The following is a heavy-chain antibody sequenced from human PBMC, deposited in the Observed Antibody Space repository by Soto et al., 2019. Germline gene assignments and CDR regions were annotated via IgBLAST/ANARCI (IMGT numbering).Heavy chain of an antibody. CDR1: GGSFSGYY. CDR2: INHSGST. V-gene: IGHV4-34*01. D-gene: IGHD6-6*01. CDR3: ARGRLFSGYSSSAPPSSYYGTHA. J-gene: IGHJ6*02. Sequence: PSETLSLACAVYGGSFSGYYWSWIRQPPGKGLEWIGEINHSGSTNYNPSLKSRITISVDTSKNQFSLKLSSVTAADTAVYYCARGRLFSGYSSSAPPSSYYGTHARGHGPTVPV.